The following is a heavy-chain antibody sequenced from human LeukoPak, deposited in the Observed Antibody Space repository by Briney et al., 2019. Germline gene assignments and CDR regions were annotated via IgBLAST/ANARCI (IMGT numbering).Heavy chain of an antibody. J-gene: IGHJ5*01. V-gene: IGHV3-23*01. CDR2: ISGTGGAT. Sequence: GGSLRLSCVGSGFSFGNYAMSWVRQAPGKGLEWVSQISGTGGATWYTSSARDRFSISRDNSKNTRYLQMTSLRAEDTAIYYCVKDPRDTYGTNWFDSWGQGTRVTVSS. CDR1: GFSFGNYA. CDR3: VKDPRDTYGTNWFDS. D-gene: IGHD1-1*01.